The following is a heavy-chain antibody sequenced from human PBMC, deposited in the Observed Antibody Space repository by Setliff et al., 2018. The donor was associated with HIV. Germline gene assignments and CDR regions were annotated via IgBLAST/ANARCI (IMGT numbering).Heavy chain of an antibody. J-gene: IGHJ4*01. CDR2: INVASDAI. D-gene: IGHD3-10*01. CDR3: ASFYGDYGY. V-gene: IGHV3-43*01. CDR1: GFTFDDYT. Sequence: GGSLRLSCAASGFTFDDYTMHWVRQAPGKAPEWVSYINVASDAIYYADSVKGRFTVSRDNANNLLFLQMNNLRDEDTAVYYCASFYGDYGYWGHGTQVTVSS.